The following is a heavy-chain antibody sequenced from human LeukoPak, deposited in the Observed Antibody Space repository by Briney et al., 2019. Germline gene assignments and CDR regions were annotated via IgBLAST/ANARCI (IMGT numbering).Heavy chain of an antibody. CDR3: AKDMAAAGIAGYYYYYGMDV. D-gene: IGHD6-13*01. J-gene: IGHJ6*04. CDR1: GFTFDDYA. CDR2: ISWDGGST. Sequence: GGCLRLSCAASGFTFDDYAMHWVRQAPGKGLEWVSLISWDGGSTYYADSVKGRFTISRDNSKNSLYLQMNTLRAEDTALYYCAKDMAAAGIAGYYYYYGMDVLGKGPRSPPPQ. V-gene: IGHV3-43D*04.